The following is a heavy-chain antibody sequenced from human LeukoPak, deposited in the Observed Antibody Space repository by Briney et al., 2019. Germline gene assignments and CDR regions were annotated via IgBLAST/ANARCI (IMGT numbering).Heavy chain of an antibody. Sequence: ASVKVSCKASGYTFTSYGISWVRQAPGQGLEWMGRISAYNGNTNYAQKLQGRVTMTTDTSTSTAYMELRSLRSDDTAVYYCARDRWGITMIVVVKPPDAFDIWGQGTMVTVSS. V-gene: IGHV1-18*01. J-gene: IGHJ3*02. D-gene: IGHD3-22*01. CDR1: GYTFTSYG. CDR3: ARDRWGITMIVVVKPPDAFDI. CDR2: ISAYNGNT.